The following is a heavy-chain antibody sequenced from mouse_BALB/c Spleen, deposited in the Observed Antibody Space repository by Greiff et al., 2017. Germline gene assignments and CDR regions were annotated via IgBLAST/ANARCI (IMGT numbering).Heavy chain of an antibody. Sequence: EVKLVESGGGLVKPGGSLKLSCAASGFTFSSYTMSWVRQTPEKRLEWVATISSGGSYTYYPDSVKGRFTISRDNAKNTLYLQMSSLKSEDTAMYYCTTMITTDAMDYWGQGTSVTVSS. J-gene: IGHJ4*01. CDR3: TTMITTDAMDY. V-gene: IGHV5-6-4*01. D-gene: IGHD2-4*01. CDR2: ISSGGSYT. CDR1: GFTFSSYT.